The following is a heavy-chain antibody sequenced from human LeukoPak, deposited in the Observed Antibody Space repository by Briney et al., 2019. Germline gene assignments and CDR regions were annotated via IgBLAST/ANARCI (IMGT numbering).Heavy chain of an antibody. CDR3: ARDRAPMGRNWFDP. CDR1: GYTFTRYY. CDR2: LSDSGITI. V-gene: IGHV3-48*02. J-gene: IGHJ5*02. Sequence: GASVKVSCKASGYTFTRYYMNWVRQAPGKGLEWVSYLSDSGITIHYADSVKGRFTISRDNANNSLYLQMNSLRDEDTAVYYCARDRAPMGRNWFDPWGQGTLVTVSS. D-gene: IGHD3-10*01.